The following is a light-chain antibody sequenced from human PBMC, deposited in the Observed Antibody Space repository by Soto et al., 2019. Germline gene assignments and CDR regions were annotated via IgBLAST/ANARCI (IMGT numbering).Light chain of an antibody. CDR2: SND. V-gene: IGLV1-44*01. CDR1: SSNIGSNT. J-gene: IGLJ2*01. CDR3: AAWDDSLNAVV. Sequence: QSVLTQPPSASGTPGQRVTISCSGSSSNIGSNTVNWYQQLPGTAPKLLIYSNDQRPSGVPDRFSGSKSDTSASLAISGLQSEDEGDYYCAAWDDSLNAVVFGGGTKLTVL.